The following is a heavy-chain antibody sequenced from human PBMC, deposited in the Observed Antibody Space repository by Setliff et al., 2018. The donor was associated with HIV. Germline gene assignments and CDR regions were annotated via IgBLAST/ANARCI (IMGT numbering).Heavy chain of an antibody. CDR1: GFDFSDYS. CDR2: ITGGSGFI. CDR3: ARDRDPHYDYVWGNYRPEYFQH. J-gene: IGHJ1*01. Sequence: PGGSLRLSCAASGFDFSDYSMNWVRQAPGKGLEWVSCITGGSGFIDYADSVKGRFTVSRDNAKNAVYLQMNSLRPEDTAVYYCARDRDPHYDYVWGNYRPEYFQHWGQGTRVTVPQ. V-gene: IGHV3-21*01. D-gene: IGHD3-16*02.